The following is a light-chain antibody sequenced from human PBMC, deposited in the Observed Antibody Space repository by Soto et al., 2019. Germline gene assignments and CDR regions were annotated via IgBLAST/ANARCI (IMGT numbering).Light chain of an antibody. CDR3: QSYDSSLSGVV. CDR1: SSNIGAGYD. J-gene: IGLJ2*01. Sequence: QSVLTQPPSVSGAPGQRVTISCTGSSSNIGAGYDVHWYQQLPRTVPKLLIYGTSNRPSGVPDRFSGSKSGTSASLAITGLQAEDEADYYCQSYDSSLSGVVFGGGTKRTVL. V-gene: IGLV1-40*01. CDR2: GTS.